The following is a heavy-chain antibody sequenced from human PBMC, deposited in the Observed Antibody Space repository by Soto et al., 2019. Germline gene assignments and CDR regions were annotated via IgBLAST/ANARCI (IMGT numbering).Heavy chain of an antibody. CDR2: ISAYNGNT. Sequence: QVQLVQSGAEVKKPGASVKVSCKASGYTFTSYGISWVRQAPGQGLEWMGWISAYNGNTNYAQKLQGRVTMTTDTSTSTAYRELRSLRSDDTAVYYCARDSYCSGGSCYSGYFDYWGQGTLVTVSS. CDR1: GYTFTSYG. V-gene: IGHV1-18*01. J-gene: IGHJ4*02. CDR3: ARDSYCSGGSCYSGYFDY. D-gene: IGHD2-15*01.